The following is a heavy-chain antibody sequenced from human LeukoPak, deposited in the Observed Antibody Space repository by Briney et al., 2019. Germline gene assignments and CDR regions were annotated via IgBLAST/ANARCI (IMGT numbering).Heavy chain of an antibody. CDR3: VRRYCRGGNCYIGP. CDR2: ISSSGSTI. D-gene: IGHD2-15*01. J-gene: IGHJ5*02. CDR1: GFTFSSFE. Sequence: PGGSLRLSCAASGFTFSSFEMNWVRQAPGKGLEWVSYISSSGSTIYYADSVKGRFTISRDNAKNSLYLQMSSLRAEDTAVYYCVRRYCRGGNCYIGPWGQGTLVTVSS. V-gene: IGHV3-48*03.